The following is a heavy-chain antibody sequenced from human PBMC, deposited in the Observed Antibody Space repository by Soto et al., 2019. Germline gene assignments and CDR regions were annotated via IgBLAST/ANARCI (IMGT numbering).Heavy chain of an antibody. CDR2: ITSSSSAI. D-gene: IGHD2-15*01. CDR3: AREIGYCSGGSCFSLGAFDI. V-gene: IGHV3-48*02. CDR1: GFTFSSHS. Sequence: EVQLVESGGGLVQPGGSLRLSCAASGFTFSSHSMNWVRQAPGKGLEWVSSITSSSSAIYYADSVKGRFTISRDNAKNALYLQMNGLRDEDKAVFYCAREIGYCSGGSCFSLGAFDIWGQGAMVTVSS. J-gene: IGHJ3*02.